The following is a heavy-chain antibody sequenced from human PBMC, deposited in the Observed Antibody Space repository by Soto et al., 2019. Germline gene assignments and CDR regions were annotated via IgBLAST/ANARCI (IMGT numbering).Heavy chain of an antibody. J-gene: IGHJ4*02. CDR3: ARGVGGPVDY. Sequence: EVQLLESGGGLVQPGGSLRLSCAASGFTFGDYAMKWVRQAPGKGLEWVGFIRSKAYGGTTDYAASVKGRFTISRDDSKSIAYLQMNSLKTEDTGVYYCARGVGGPVDYWGQGTLVTVSS. V-gene: IGHV3-49*04. CDR1: GFTFGDYA. D-gene: IGHD3-16*01. CDR2: IRSKAYGGTT.